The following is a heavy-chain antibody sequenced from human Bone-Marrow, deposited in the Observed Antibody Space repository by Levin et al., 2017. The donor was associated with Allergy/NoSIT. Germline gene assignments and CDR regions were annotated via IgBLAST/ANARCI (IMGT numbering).Heavy chain of an antibody. CDR3: ARLGLYLGELWSY. J-gene: IGHJ4*02. CDR2: IYYSGST. D-gene: IGHD3-16*01. V-gene: IGHV4-39*01. CDR1: GGSISSSSYY. Sequence: SQTLSLTCTVSGGSISSSSYYWGWIRQPPGKGLEWIGSIYYSGSTYYNPSLKSRDTISVDTSKNQFSLKLSSVTAADTAVYYCARLGLYLGELWSYWGQGTLVTVSS.